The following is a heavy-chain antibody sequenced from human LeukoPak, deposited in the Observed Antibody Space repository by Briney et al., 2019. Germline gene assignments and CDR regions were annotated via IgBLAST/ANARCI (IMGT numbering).Heavy chain of an antibody. CDR1: GGTFSSYA. V-gene: IGHV1-69*06. CDR3: ASLGVYGSGSYYKKYYFDY. J-gene: IGHJ4*02. Sequence: SVKVSCKASGGTFSSYAISWVRQAPGQGLEWMGGIIPIFGTANYAQKFQGRVTITADKSTSTAYMELSSLRSEDTAVYYCASLGVYGSGSYYKKYYFDYWGQGTLVTVSS. D-gene: IGHD3-10*01. CDR2: IIPIFGTA.